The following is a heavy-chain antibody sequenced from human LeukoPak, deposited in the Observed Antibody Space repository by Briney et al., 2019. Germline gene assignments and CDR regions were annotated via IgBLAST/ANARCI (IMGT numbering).Heavy chain of an antibody. CDR2: IYYSGST. Sequence: SETLSLTCAVSGGSISSYYWSWIRQPPGKGLEWIGFIYYSGSTNYNPSLKSRVTISVDTSKNQFSLKLSSVTAADTAVYFCARGYSYGYSFDYWGQGTLVTVSS. V-gene: IGHV4-59*01. J-gene: IGHJ4*02. CDR1: GGSISSYY. CDR3: ARGYSYGYSFDY. D-gene: IGHD5-18*01.